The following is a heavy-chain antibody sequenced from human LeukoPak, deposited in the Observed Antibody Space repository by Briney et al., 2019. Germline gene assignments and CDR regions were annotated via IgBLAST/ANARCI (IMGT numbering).Heavy chain of an antibody. CDR1: GGSISSSSYY. CDR2: IYYSGST. J-gene: IGHJ4*02. V-gene: IGHV4-39*01. D-gene: IGHD3-10*01. CDR3: ARQRYYYGSGSYYNFDY. Sequence: PSETLSLTCTVSGGSISSSSYYWGWIRQPPGKGLGWIGSIYYSGSTYYNPSLKSRVTISVDTSKNQLSLKLSSVTAADTAVYYCARQRYYYGSGSYYNFDYWGQGTLVIVSS.